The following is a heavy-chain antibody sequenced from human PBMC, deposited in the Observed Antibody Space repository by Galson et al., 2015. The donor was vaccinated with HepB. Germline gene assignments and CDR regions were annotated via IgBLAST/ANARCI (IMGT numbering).Heavy chain of an antibody. D-gene: IGHD1-26*01. CDR2: ITDNGSSK. Sequence: SLRLSCAASGFAFSNYAMSWVRQAPGKGLEWVSAITDNGSSKNSADSVRGRFTISRDNSKNTLYLQMNSLRVEDTAVYYCAKDTSPRAWERRGCFDHWGQGALVTVSS. J-gene: IGHJ4*02. CDR1: GFAFSNYA. CDR3: AKDTSPRAWERRGCFDH. V-gene: IGHV3-23*01.